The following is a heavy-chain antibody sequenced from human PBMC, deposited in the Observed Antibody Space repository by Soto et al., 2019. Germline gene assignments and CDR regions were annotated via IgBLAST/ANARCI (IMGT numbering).Heavy chain of an antibody. J-gene: IGHJ4*02. CDR1: GFTFSSYS. CDR2: ISSSSSYI. CDR3: ARDQPGYSYGYGLGY. Sequence: GGSLRLSCAASGFTFSSYSMNWVRQAPGKGLEWVLSISSSSSYIYYADSVKGRFTISRDNAKNSLYLQMNSLRAEDTAVYYCARDQPGYSYGYGLGYWGQGTLVTVSS. V-gene: IGHV3-21*01. D-gene: IGHD5-18*01.